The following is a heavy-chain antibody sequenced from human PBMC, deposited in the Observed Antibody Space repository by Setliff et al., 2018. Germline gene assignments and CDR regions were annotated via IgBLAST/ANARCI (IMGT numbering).Heavy chain of an antibody. J-gene: IGHJ4*02. D-gene: IGHD2-21*01. CDR2: ITGSGGGT. V-gene: IGHV3-23*01. CDR3: ARGGDYCGGECYIPPPDSY. CDR1: GFTFSSYA. Sequence: GGSLRLSCAASGFTFSSYAMSWVRQAPGKGLEWVSLITGSGGGTYYADSVKGRLTISRDNSKNTLYLQMNSLRPEDTAVYYCARGGDYCGGECYIPPPDSYWGQGTLVTVSS.